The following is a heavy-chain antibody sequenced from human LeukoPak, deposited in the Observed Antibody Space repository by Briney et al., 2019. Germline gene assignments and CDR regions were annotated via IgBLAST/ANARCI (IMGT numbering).Heavy chain of an antibody. CDR2: INGDGSRT. CDR3: ARETPQDYFDS. Sequence: PGGSLRLSCAASGFSFSSYWMHWVRQAPGKGLVWVSRINGDGSRTYYADSVKGRFTISRDNAKNTLYVQMNSLRAEDTAVYYCARETPQDYFDSWGQGTLVTVSS. CDR1: GFSFSSYW. V-gene: IGHV3-74*01. J-gene: IGHJ4*02.